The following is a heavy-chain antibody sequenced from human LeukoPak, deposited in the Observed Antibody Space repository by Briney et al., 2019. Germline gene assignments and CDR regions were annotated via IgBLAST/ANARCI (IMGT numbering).Heavy chain of an antibody. CDR1: GGSFSGYY. Sequence: SETLSLTCAVYGGSFSGYYWSWIRQPPGKGLEWIGEINHSGSTNYNPSLKNRVTISLDTSKNQFSLKVISMTAADTAAYYCTKPDGYGLIRICGRGTMVTVSS. D-gene: IGHD3-10*01. V-gene: IGHV4-34*01. CDR3: TKPDGYGLIRI. J-gene: IGHJ3*02. CDR2: INHSGST.